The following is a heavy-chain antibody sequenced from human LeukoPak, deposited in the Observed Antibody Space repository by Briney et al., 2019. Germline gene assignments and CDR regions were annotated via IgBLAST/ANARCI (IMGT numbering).Heavy chain of an antibody. Sequence: SETLSLTCSVSGGSIASSSYYWGWIRQPPGKGLEWIGSVFRTGTTHYSASLKSRVSISVDTSKNDFALKLASVTAADTAMYFCARRVGFYGSGSLNYFDPWGQGILVSVSS. J-gene: IGHJ5*01. CDR3: ARRVGFYGSGSLNYFDP. CDR2: VFRTGTT. CDR1: GGSIASSSYY. D-gene: IGHD3-10*01. V-gene: IGHV4-39*02.